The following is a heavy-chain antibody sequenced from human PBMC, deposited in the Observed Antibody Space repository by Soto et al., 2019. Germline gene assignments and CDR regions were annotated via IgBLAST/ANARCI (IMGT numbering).Heavy chain of an antibody. CDR1: GFTFSSYA. CDR2: ISGSGGST. CDR3: AKGFEGSWIQLWLPGAFDI. V-gene: IGHV3-23*01. D-gene: IGHD5-18*01. Sequence: EVQLLESGGGLVQPGGSLRLSCAASGFTFSSYAMSWVRQAPGKGLEWVSGISGSGGSTYYADTVNGRFTISRDNSKSALYLQMNSLRAEDTAVYYCAKGFEGSWIQLWLPGAFDIWGQGTMVTVSS. J-gene: IGHJ3*02.